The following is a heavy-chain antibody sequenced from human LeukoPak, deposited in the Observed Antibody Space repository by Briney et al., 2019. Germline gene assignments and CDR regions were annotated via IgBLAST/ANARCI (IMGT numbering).Heavy chain of an antibody. CDR3: ARGGKYCSSTSCYFAFDI. V-gene: IGHV4-4*07. Sequence: SETLSLTCTVSGGCISRYYWSWIRQPAGKGLEWIGRIYTSGSTNYNPSLKSRVTMSVDTSKNQFSLKLSSVTAADTAVYYCARGGKYCSSTSCYFAFDIWGQGTMVTVSS. J-gene: IGHJ3*02. CDR1: GGCISRYY. D-gene: IGHD2-2*01. CDR2: IYTSGST.